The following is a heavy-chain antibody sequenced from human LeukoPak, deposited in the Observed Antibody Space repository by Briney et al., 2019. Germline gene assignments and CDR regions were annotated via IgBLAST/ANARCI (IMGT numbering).Heavy chain of an antibody. CDR2: ISSSSSYI. Sequence: GGSLRLSCAASGFTFSSYSMNWVRQAPGKGLEWVSSISSSSSYIYYADSVKGRFTISRDSAKNSLYLQMNSLRAEDTAVYYCARGYGYSSGHDAFDIWGQGTMVTVSS. D-gene: IGHD6-19*01. V-gene: IGHV3-21*01. J-gene: IGHJ3*02. CDR3: ARGYGYSSGHDAFDI. CDR1: GFTFSSYS.